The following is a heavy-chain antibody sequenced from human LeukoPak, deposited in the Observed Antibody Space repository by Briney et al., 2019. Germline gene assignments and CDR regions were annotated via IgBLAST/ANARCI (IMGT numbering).Heavy chain of an antibody. CDR3: TRIGYSSSCTDY. CDR1: GFTFSSYS. J-gene: IGHJ4*03. V-gene: IGHV3-48*04. CDR2: ISSSSGTI. D-gene: IGHD6-13*01. Sequence: GGSLRLSCAASGFTFSSYSMNWVRQAPGKGLEWVSYISSSSGTIYYADSVKGRFTVSRDNAKNSLYLQMNSLRAEDTAVYYCTRIGYSSSCTDYWGQGTLVTVSS.